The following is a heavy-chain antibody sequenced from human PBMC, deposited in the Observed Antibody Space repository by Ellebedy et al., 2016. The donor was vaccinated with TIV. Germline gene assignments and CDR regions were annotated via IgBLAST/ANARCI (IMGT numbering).Heavy chain of an antibody. CDR2: IKQDGSEK. CDR3: ARANPGYGDYVGDFDY. J-gene: IGHJ4*02. CDR1: GFTFSRYW. V-gene: IGHV3-7*01. D-gene: IGHD4-17*01. Sequence: GGSLRLXXAASGFTFSRYWMSWVRQAPGKGLEWVANIKQDGSEKYYVDSVKGRVTISRDNAKTSLYLQMDSLRAEDTAVYYCARANPGYGDYVGDFDYWGQGTLVTVSS.